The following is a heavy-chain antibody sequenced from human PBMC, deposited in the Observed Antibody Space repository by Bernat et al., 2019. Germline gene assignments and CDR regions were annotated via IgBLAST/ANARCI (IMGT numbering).Heavy chain of an antibody. CDR3: ARGTSTSAPYMDV. V-gene: IGHV3-11*05. Sequence: QVQLVESGGGLVKPGGSLRLSCAASGFTFSDYYMSWIRHAPGKGLAWVSYISSSSSYTSYADSVKGRFTISRDNAKNSLYLQMNSLRAEDTAVYYCARGTSTSAPYMDVWGKGTTVTVSS. CDR1: GFTFSDYY. J-gene: IGHJ6*03. CDR2: ISSSSSYT.